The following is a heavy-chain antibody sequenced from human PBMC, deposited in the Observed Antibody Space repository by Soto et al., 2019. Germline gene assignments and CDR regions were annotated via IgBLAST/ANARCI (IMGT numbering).Heavy chain of an antibody. D-gene: IGHD6-6*01. V-gene: IGHV1-18*04. CDR1: GYTFTTYG. CDR2: ISAYDGNT. Sequence: QIQLVQSGAEVKKPGASVKVSCKASGYTFTTYGITWLRQAPGQGLEGMGWISAYDGNTKNAQKLQGRVSMTTDPSTNTAYMELRSLRSDDTAVYYCARDPATAYSSSSFDYWGQGTLVTVSS. CDR3: ARDPATAYSSSSFDY. J-gene: IGHJ4*02.